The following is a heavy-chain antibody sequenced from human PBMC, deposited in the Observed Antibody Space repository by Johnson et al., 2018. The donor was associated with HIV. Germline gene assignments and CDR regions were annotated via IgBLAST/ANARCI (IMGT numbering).Heavy chain of an antibody. Sequence: QMLLVESGGGVVQPGRSLRLSCAASGFTFSSFAMHWVRQTPGNGLEWVSIISYSGSNKYYADSVKGRFTISRDNSKNTLYLQMNSLRAEDTALYYCARDGSGNAFDIWGQGTMVTVSS. V-gene: IGHV3-30*04. CDR2: ISYSGSNK. CDR1: GFTFSSFA. D-gene: IGHD2-15*01. CDR3: ARDGSGNAFDI. J-gene: IGHJ3*02.